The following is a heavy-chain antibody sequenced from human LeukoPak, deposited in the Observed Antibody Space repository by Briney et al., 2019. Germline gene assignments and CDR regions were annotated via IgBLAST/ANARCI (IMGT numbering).Heavy chain of an antibody. CDR2: ISAYNGNT. Sequence: ASVKVSCKASGYTFTSYGISWVRQAPGQGLEWMGWISAYNGNTNYAQKLQGRVTMTTDTSTSTAYIELRSLRSDDTAVYYCARDRPTSYSGSFVDYWGQGTLVTVSS. J-gene: IGHJ4*02. CDR1: GYTFTSYG. D-gene: IGHD1-26*01. CDR3: ARDRPTSYSGSFVDY. V-gene: IGHV1-18*01.